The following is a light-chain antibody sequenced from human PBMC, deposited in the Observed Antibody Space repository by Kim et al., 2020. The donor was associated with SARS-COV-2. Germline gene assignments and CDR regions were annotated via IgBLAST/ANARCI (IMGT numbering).Light chain of an antibody. CDR1: KLGDKY. Sequence: VSPGQIASITCSGDKLGDKYTCWYQQKPGQSPVLVIFQDTKRPSGIPERFSGSNSGNTATLTISGTQAMDEADYYCQAWASGTLVFGGGTQLTVL. V-gene: IGLV3-1*01. CDR3: QAWASGTLV. J-gene: IGLJ2*01. CDR2: QDT.